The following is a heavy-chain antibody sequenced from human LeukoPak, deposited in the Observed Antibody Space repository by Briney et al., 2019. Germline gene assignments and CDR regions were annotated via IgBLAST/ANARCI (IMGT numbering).Heavy chain of an antibody. CDR2: IWYNGNT. CDR1: GFTFSTYG. V-gene: IGHV3-33*01. D-gene: IGHD4-23*01. Sequence: TGGSLRLSCAASGFTFSTYGMHWVRQAPGKGLEWVSDIWYNGNTYYADSVKGRFTISRDNSKSTLYLQMNSLRAEDTAVYYCAREEGVDGTSGINNWGQGTLVTVSS. CDR3: AREEGVDGTSGINN. J-gene: IGHJ4*02.